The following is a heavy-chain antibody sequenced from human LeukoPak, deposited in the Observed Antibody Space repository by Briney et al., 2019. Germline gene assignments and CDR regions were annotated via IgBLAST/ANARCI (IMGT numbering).Heavy chain of an antibody. CDR1: GFTFSSYS. CDR3: ATTYHILTGYYTFHY. D-gene: IGHD3-9*01. CDR2: IYSGGTT. V-gene: IGHV3-53*01. Sequence: PGGSLRLSCAASGFTFSSYSMNWVRQAPGKGLEWVSVIYSGGTTYYADSVKGRFTISRDNSKNTLYLQMNSLRAEDTAVYYCATTYHILTGYYTFHYWGQGTLVTVSS. J-gene: IGHJ4*02.